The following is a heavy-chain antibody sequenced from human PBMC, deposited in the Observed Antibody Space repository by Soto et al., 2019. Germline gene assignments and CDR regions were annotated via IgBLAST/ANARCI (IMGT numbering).Heavy chain of an antibody. CDR1: GYTFSNYG. D-gene: IGHD3-10*01. CDR3: ARDLSDSGGFDP. V-gene: IGHV1-18*04. CDR2: ISPYNGNT. J-gene: IGHJ5*02. Sequence: QVQLVQSGAEVKKPGASVKVSCKASGYTFSNYGINWVRQAPGQGLEWMGWISPYNGNTKYAQKLQGRVTMTTDTSTSTAYVELRSLRSDDTAVYYCARDLSDSGGFDPWGQGTLVTVSS.